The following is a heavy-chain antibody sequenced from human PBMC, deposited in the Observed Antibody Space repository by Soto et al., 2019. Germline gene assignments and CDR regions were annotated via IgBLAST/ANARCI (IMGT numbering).Heavy chain of an antibody. CDR2: IFYTGST. CDR3: ARVNRGAFDH. V-gene: IGHV4-59*01. J-gene: IGHJ4*02. Sequence: QVQLQESGPGLVKPSQTLSLTCTVSGGSIHDYYWVWIRQPPGKGLEWIGSIFYTGSTDYNPSLKSRVTLSLATSKNPFSLHLSSVTAADTNVYFCARVNRGAFDHWGQGAMVNVSS. CDR1: GGSIHDYY.